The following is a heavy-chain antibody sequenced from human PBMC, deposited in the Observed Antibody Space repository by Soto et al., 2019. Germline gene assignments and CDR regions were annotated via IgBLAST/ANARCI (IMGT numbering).Heavy chain of an antibody. CDR3: ARDAKAYGSGSYWGGIYYFDY. Sequence: GGSLRLSCAASGFTVSSNYMSWVRQAPGKGLEWVSVIYSGGSTYYADSVKGRFTISRDNSKNTLYLQMNSLRAEDTAVYYCARDAKAYGSGSYWGGIYYFDYWGQGTLVTVSS. V-gene: IGHV3-66*01. J-gene: IGHJ4*02. D-gene: IGHD3-10*01. CDR1: GFTVSSNY. CDR2: IYSGGST.